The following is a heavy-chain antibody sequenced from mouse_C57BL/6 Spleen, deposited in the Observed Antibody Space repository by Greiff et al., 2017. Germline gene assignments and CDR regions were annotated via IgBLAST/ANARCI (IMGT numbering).Heavy chain of an antibody. D-gene: IGHD2-4*01. CDR2: IWGDGGT. Sequence: VKLVESGPGLVAPSQSLSITCTVSGFSLTSYGVSWVRQPPGKGLEWLGVIWGDGGTNYHSALISRLSISKDNAKSQVFLKLNSLQTEDTATYYCAKPFYYDSLYFDYWGQGTTLTVSS. V-gene: IGHV2-3*01. CDR1: GFSLTSYG. CDR3: AKPFYYDSLYFDY. J-gene: IGHJ2*01.